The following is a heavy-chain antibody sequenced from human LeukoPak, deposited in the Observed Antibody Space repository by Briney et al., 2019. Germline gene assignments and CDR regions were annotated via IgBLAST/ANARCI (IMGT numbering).Heavy chain of an antibody. CDR2: IYTSGST. J-gene: IGHJ3*02. Sequence: PSQTLSLTCTVSGGSISSGSYYWSWIRQPAGKGLEWIGRIYTSGSTNYNPSLKSRVTISVDTPKNQFSLKLSSVTAADTAVYYCARDVAIFGVVDAFDIWGQGTMVTVSS. CDR1: GGSISSGSYY. V-gene: IGHV4-61*02. CDR3: ARDVAIFGVVDAFDI. D-gene: IGHD3-3*02.